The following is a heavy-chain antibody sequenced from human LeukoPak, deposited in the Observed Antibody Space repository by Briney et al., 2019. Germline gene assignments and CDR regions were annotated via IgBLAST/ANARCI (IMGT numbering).Heavy chain of an antibody. V-gene: IGHV1-18*01. CDR3: ARSSVRFGGVIAPPGY. J-gene: IGHJ4*02. Sequence: ASVKVSCKASGYTFTSYGISWVRQAPGQGLEWMGWISAYNGNTNYAQKLQGRVTMTTDTSTSTAYMELRSLRSEDTAVYYCARSSVRFGGVIAPPGYWGQGTLVTVSS. CDR1: GYTFTSYG. CDR2: ISAYNGNT. D-gene: IGHD3-16*02.